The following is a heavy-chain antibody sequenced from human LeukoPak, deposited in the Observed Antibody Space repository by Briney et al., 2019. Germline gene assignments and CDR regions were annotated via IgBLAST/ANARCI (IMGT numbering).Heavy chain of an antibody. V-gene: IGHV7-4-1*02. D-gene: IGHD4/OR15-4a*01. CDR3: ARDLALYGEPRGDY. Sequence: ASVKVSFKASGYTFTSYAMNWVRQATGQGLEWMGWINTNTGNPTYAQGFTGRFVFSLDTSVSTAYLQISSLKAEDTAVYYCARDLALYGEPRGDYWGQGTLVTVSS. J-gene: IGHJ4*02. CDR1: GYTFTSYA. CDR2: INTNTGNP.